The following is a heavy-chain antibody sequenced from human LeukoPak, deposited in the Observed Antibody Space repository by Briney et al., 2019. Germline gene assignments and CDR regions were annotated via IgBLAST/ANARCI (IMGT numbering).Heavy chain of an antibody. D-gene: IGHD4-23*01. V-gene: IGHV3-23*01. J-gene: IGHJ4*02. Sequence: PGGSLRLSCAASGFTFSTYNMNWVRQAPGKGLEWVSAISGSGGSTYYADSVKGRFTISRDNSKNTLYLQMNSLRVEDTAVYYCAKRSDYGGNWNYLDYWGQGTLVTVSS. CDR3: AKRSDYGGNWNYLDY. CDR1: GFTFSTYN. CDR2: ISGSGGST.